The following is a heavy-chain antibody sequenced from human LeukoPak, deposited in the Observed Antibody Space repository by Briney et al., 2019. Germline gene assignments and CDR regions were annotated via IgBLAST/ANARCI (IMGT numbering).Heavy chain of an antibody. Sequence: GGSLRLSCTASGFTFSSYSMNWVRQAPGKGLEWVSSISTSSSYIYYADSVKGRFTISRDNARNSLYLQMNTLRAEDTAVYYCARDKIVGATHFDYWGQGTLVTVSS. D-gene: IGHD1-26*01. J-gene: IGHJ4*02. V-gene: IGHV3-21*01. CDR2: ISTSSSYI. CDR1: GFTFSSYS. CDR3: ARDKIVGATHFDY.